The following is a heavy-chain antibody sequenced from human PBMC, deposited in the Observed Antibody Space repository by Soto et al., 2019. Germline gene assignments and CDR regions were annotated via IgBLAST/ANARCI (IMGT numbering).Heavy chain of an antibody. CDR3: ATGGRGYSSAPRFYFEY. CDR2: ILPIFHTT. CDR1: GGFFSSNA. V-gene: IGHV1-69*01. J-gene: IGHJ4*02. Sequence: QVQLVQSGAEVKKPGSSVKVSCQASGGFFSSNAISWVRQAPGQGLEWMGGILPIFHTTHYAQQFQGRVTIPADESTSTAYMELRRLKSEGTALYSCATGGRGYSSAPRFYFEYWGQGTLVPVSS. D-gene: IGHD5-18*01.